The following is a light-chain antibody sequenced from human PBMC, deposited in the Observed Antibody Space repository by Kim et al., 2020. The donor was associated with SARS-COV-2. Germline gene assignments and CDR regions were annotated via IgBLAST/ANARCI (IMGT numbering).Light chain of an antibody. Sequence: APGKTARISCGGDTVGSKSVQWYQKRPGQAPVVVVYDDTDRPSGIPERFSGSNSGNTATLTISRVEAGDEADYYCQVWDSNSDHVVFGGGTQLTVL. V-gene: IGLV3-21*03. J-gene: IGLJ2*01. CDR2: DDT. CDR3: QVWDSNSDHVV. CDR1: TVGSKS.